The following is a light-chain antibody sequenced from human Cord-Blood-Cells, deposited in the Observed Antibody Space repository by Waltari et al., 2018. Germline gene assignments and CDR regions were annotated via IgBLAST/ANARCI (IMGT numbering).Light chain of an antibody. CDR3: SSYAGSNNGV. CDR2: EVS. J-gene: IGLJ3*02. V-gene: IGLV2-8*01. CDR1: SSDVGGSNS. Sequence: QSALPQPPSASGSPGQSVTISCPGTSSDVGGSNSVPWYQQHPGKAPKRMIYEVSKRPSGAPDRFSGSKSGNTASLPVSGLQAEDEADYYCSSYAGSNNGVFGGGTKLTVL.